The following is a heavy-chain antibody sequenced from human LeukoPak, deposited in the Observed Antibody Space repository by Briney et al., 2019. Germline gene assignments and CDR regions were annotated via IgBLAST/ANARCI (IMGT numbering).Heavy chain of an antibody. D-gene: IGHD1-26*01. Sequence: PGGSLRLSCAASGLTFSIYAMAWVRQAPGKGLEWVSTIRSSEGRTYYADSLKGRFTISRDNSNNTLYLQMNNLRSEDTAVYYCVKVGIGALNWFDPWGQGTLVTVSS. CDR1: GLTFSIYA. V-gene: IGHV3-23*01. J-gene: IGHJ5*02. CDR2: IRSSEGRT. CDR3: VKVGIGALNWFDP.